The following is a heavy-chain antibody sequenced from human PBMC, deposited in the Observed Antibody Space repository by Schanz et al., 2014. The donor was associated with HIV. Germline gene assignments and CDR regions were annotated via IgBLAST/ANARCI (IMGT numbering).Heavy chain of an antibody. D-gene: IGHD3-3*01. CDR1: GFIFSNYW. V-gene: IGHV3-7*03. CDR2: INGDGSIT. Sequence: EVQLVESGGGLVQPGGSLRLSCATSGFIFSNYWMTWVRQAPGKGLEWVAAINGDGSITVLADSAKGRFTVSRDNAKNXLNLQMNSLRAEDTALYYCAKDHYDFRLSPHDYWGQGTLVTVSS. J-gene: IGHJ4*02. CDR3: AKDHYDFRLSPHDY.